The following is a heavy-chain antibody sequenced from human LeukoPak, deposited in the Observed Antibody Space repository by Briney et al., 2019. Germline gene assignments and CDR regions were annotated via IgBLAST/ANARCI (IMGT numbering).Heavy chain of an antibody. J-gene: IGHJ6*03. CDR1: GFTFSSYA. V-gene: IGHV3-23*01. CDR3: ATTLSGWSPPQTSYYSYYMDV. CDR2: ISGSGGST. Sequence: GGSLRLSCAASGFTFSSYAMSWVRQAPGKGLEWVSVISGSGGSTSYADSVKGRFTISRDNSMNTLYLQMNSLRVEDTAVYYCATTLSGWSPPQTSYYSYYMDVWGKGTTVTISS. D-gene: IGHD6-19*01.